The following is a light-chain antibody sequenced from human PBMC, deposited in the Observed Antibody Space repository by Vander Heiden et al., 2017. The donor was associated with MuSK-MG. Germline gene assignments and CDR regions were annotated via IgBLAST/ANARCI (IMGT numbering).Light chain of an antibody. CDR1: NIGSKT. CDR2: DDS. V-gene: IGLV3-21*02. J-gene: IGLJ1*01. Sequence: SYVLTQPPSVSVAPGQTARISCGGNNIGSKTVYWYQQKPGQAPMLVVYDDSDRPSGIPERFSGSNSGNTATLTISRVAAGDEADYDCQVWDSGSDHYVFGTGTKVTVL. CDR3: QVWDSGSDHYV.